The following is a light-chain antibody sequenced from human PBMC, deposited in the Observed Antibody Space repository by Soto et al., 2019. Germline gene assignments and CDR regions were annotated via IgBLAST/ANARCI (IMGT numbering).Light chain of an antibody. CDR1: QSVSIH. J-gene: IGKJ1*01. Sequence: EIVLTQSPATLSVSPGETATLSCRASQSVSIHLAWYQQKPGQAPRLLIHGATTRATGIPARFSGCGSVTEFTLTIRSLQSEDFAVYYCQQYNNWPWTFGQGTKVDIK. V-gene: IGKV3-15*01. CDR3: QQYNNWPWT. CDR2: GAT.